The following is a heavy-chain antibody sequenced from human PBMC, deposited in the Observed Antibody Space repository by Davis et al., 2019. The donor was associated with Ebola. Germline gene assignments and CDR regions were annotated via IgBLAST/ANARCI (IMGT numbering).Heavy chain of an antibody. CDR1: GFTFNDYH. J-gene: IGHJ6*03. Sequence: PGGSLRLSCVASGFTFNDYHMNCLRQAPGKGLEWVSHISTTGSSISYADSVKGRFTISRDNAENSLYLQMNSLTMDDTALYYCARDPPNGLPVYYMDGWGKGTTVTVSS. D-gene: IGHD4-11*01. V-gene: IGHV3-11*04. CDR2: ISTTGSSI. CDR3: ARDPPNGLPVYYMDG.